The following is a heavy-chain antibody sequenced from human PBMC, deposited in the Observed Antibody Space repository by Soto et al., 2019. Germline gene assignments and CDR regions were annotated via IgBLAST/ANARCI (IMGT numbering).Heavy chain of an antibody. Sequence: QVQLQESGPGLVKPSETLSLTCTVSGGSVSSGSYYWSWIRQPPGKGLEWIGYIYYSGSTNYNPSLKSRVTISVDTSKNHFSLKLSSVTAADTAVYYCASYSYGYKGSDLWGRGTLVTVSS. J-gene: IGHJ2*01. V-gene: IGHV4-61*03. CDR1: GGSVSSGSYY. CDR3: ASYSYGYKGSDL. D-gene: IGHD5-18*01. CDR2: IYYSGST.